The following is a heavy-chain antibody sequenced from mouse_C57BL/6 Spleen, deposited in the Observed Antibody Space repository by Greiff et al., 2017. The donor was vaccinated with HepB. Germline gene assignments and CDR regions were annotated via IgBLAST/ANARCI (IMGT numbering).Heavy chain of an antibody. CDR2: INPNYGTT. CDR3: AREGTAQPYYFDY. V-gene: IGHV1-39*01. Sequence: EVQVVESGPELVKPGASVKISCKASGYSFTDYNMNWVKQSNGKRLEWIGVINPNYGTTSYNQKFKGKATLTVDQSSSTAYMQINSLTSEDSAVYYGAREGTAQPYYFDYGGQGTTLTVSS. CDR1: GYSFTDYN. J-gene: IGHJ2*01. D-gene: IGHD3-3*01.